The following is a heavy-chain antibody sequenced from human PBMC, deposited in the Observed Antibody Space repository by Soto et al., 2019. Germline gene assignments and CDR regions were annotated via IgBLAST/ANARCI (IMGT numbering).Heavy chain of an antibody. J-gene: IGHJ6*02. D-gene: IGHD3-10*01. CDR1: GFTFGTYA. CDR2: ISYEGSNT. CDR3: ARGRGYGSGSYYSTDYYYGMDV. V-gene: IGHV3-30-3*01. Sequence: PGGSLRLSCVASGFTFGTYAIHWVRQAPGKGLQWVALISYEGSNTYYADSVKGRFTVSRDNSKSTLYLQMNSLRPEDTAVYYCARGRGYGSGSYYSTDYYYGMDVWGQGTTVTVSS.